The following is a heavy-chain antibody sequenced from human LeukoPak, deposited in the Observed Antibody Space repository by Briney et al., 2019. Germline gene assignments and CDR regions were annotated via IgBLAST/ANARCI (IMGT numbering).Heavy chain of an antibody. CDR1: GFTFSNYS. Sequence: GGSLRLSCAASGFTFSNYSMNWVRQAPGKGLEWVSYISSSSATIYYADSVKGRFTISRDNAKNSLFPQMNSLRAEDTAVYYCARDTFTVVAGTLDYWGQGTLVTVSS. CDR3: ARDTFTVVAGTLDY. J-gene: IGHJ4*02. CDR2: ISSSSATI. V-gene: IGHV3-48*04. D-gene: IGHD6-19*01.